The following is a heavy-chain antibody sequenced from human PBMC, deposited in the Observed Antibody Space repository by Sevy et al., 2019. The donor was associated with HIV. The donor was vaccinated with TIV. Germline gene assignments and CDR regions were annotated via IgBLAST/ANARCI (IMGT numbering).Heavy chain of an antibody. J-gene: IGHJ6*02. CDR3: AGQGVELGTTASYYYGMDV. CDR1: GGTFSSYA. Sequence: ASVKVSCKASGGTFSSYAISWVRQAPGQGLEWMGGIIPIFGTANYAQKFQGRVTITADESTSTAYMELSGLRSEDTAVYYCAGQGVELGTTASYYYGMDVWGQGTTVTVSS. CDR2: IIPIFGTA. D-gene: IGHD7-27*01. V-gene: IGHV1-69*13.